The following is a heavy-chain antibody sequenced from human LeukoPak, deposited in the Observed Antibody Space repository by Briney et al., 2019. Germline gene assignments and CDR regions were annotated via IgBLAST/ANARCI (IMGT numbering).Heavy chain of an antibody. CDR2: INTYNGNT. J-gene: IGHJ4*02. V-gene: IGHV1-18*01. CDR1: GYTFTTYG. CDR3: ARPDGRGWDALDY. D-gene: IGHD6-19*01. Sequence: ASVKVSCKTSGYTFTTYGISWVRQAPGQGLEWMGWINTYNGNTNYAQKVQGRVTMTTDTSTSTAYMELRSLRSDDTAVYYCARPDGRGWDALDYWGQGTLVTVSS.